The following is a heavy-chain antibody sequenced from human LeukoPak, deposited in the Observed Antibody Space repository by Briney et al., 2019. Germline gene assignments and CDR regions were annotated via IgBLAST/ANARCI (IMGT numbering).Heavy chain of an antibody. CDR3: ARVHPHNYDFWSGYAPDYYYYYMDV. J-gene: IGHJ6*03. CDR1: GYTFTSYD. V-gene: IGHV1-8*03. D-gene: IGHD3-3*01. CDR2: MNPNSGNT. Sequence: ASVKVSCKASGYTFTSYDINWVRQATGQGLEWMGWMNPNSGNTGYAQKFQGRVTITRNTSISTAYMELSSLRSEDTAVYYCARVHPHNYDFWSGYAPDYYYYYMDVWGKGTTVTVSS.